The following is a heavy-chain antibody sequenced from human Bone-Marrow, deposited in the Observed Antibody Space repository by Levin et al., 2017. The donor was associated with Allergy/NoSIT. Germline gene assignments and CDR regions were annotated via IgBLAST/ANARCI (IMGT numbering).Heavy chain of an antibody. V-gene: IGHV1-3*01. CDR2: INAGNGNT. J-gene: IGHJ4*02. CDR1: GYTFTSYA. D-gene: IGHD2-15*01. CDR3: ATVCSGGSCYFPPYDVDY. Sequence: ASVKVSCKASGYTFTSYAMHWVRQAPGQRLEWMGWINAGNGNTKYSQKFQGRVTITRDTSASTAYMELSSLRSEDTAVYYCATVCSGGSCYFPPYDVDYWGQGTLVTVSS.